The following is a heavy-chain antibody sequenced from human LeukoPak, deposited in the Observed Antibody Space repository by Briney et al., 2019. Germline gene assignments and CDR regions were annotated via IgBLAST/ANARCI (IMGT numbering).Heavy chain of an antibody. CDR3: ARLRHYYDRSGYPHWYHYIDG. Sequence: PSETLSLTCTVSGGSISSYYWSWIRQPAGKGLEWIGRIYTSGSTNCNPSLKSRVTMSVDTSKNQFSLKLSSVSAADTPVYYWARLRHYYDRSGYPHWYHYIDGWGKRTTGTLSS. J-gene: IGHJ6*03. D-gene: IGHD3-22*01. CDR2: IYTSGST. V-gene: IGHV4-4*07. CDR1: GGSISSYY.